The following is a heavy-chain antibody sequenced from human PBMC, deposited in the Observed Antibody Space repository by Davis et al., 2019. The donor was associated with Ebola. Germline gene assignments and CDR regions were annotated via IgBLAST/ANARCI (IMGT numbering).Heavy chain of an antibody. J-gene: IGHJ5*02. CDR1: GYTFTGYY. Sequence: AASVKVSCKASGYTFTGYYMHWVRQAPGQGLEWMGRINPNSGGTNYAQKFQGRVTMTRDTSIRTAYMELSRLRSDDTAVYYCAREVLVSGGDLLGWFDPWGQGTLVTVSS. CDR3: AREVLVSGGDLLGWFDP. CDR2: INPNSGGT. V-gene: IGHV1-2*06. D-gene: IGHD2-21*02.